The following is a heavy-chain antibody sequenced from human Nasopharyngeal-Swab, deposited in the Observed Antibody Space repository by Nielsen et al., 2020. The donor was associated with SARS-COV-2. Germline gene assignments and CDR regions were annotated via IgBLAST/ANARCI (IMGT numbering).Heavy chain of an antibody. Sequence: SETLSLTCTVSGGSIRSHCWTWIRQPPGKGLEWIAYMFHSGSSNYNPSLKSRVTISIDTSKKQISLKLSSVTAADTAVYYCARVAQMYDYDSRGFEGNFYYGMDVWGQGTTVSVSS. V-gene: IGHV4-59*11. J-gene: IGHJ6*02. CDR3: ARVAQMYDYDSRGFEGNFYYGMDV. CDR2: MFHSGSS. D-gene: IGHD3-22*01. CDR1: GGSIRSHC.